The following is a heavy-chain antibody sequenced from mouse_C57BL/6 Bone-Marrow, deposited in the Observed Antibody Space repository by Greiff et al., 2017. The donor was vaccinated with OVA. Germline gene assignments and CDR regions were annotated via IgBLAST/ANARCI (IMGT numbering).Heavy chain of an antibody. CDR2: INPGSGGT. CDR1: GYAFTNYL. D-gene: IGHD1-1*01. Sequence: QVQLQQSGAELVRPGTSVKVSCKASGYAFTNYLIEWVKQRPGQGLEWIGVINPGSGGTNYHETFKGKATLTADKSSSTAYMQLSSLTSEDSAIYFCARRVPDYYGSSLLYYGYEDYAMDYWGQGTSVTVSS. V-gene: IGHV1-54*01. J-gene: IGHJ4*01. CDR3: ARRVPDYYGSSLLYYGYEDYAMDY.